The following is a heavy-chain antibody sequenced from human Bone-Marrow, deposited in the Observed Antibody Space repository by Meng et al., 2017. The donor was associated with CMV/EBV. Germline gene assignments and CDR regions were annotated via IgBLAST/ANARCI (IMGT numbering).Heavy chain of an antibody. CDR3: AKGMGSSWYSFGG. Sequence: QVQVVESGGGVVQPGGSLRLSCAGSGFTFSSYGMHWVRQAPGKGLEWVAFIRYDGSNKYYADSVKGRFTISRDNSKNTLYLQMNSLRAEDAAVYYCAKGMGSSWYSFGGWGQGTLVTVSS. V-gene: IGHV3-30*02. CDR2: IRYDGSNK. CDR1: GFTFSSYG. J-gene: IGHJ4*02. D-gene: IGHD6-13*01.